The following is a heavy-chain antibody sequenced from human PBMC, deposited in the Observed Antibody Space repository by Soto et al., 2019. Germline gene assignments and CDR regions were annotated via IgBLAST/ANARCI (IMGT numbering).Heavy chain of an antibody. CDR3: AAVEWELLYYFDY. CDR1: GFTFSSSA. V-gene: IGHV3-23*01. D-gene: IGHD1-26*01. J-gene: IGHJ4*02. Sequence: EVQLLESGGGLVQPGGSLRLSCAASGFTFSSSAMSCVRQAPGKGLEWVSAISGSGGSTYYADAVKGRFTTSRDNAKNTLYLQVNSLRAEDTAVYDCAAVEWELLYYFDYWGQGTLVTVSS. CDR2: ISGSGGST.